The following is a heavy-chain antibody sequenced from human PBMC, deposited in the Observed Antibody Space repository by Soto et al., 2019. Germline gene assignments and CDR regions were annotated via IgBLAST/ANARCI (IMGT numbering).Heavy chain of an antibody. CDR2: IKQDGSVK. V-gene: IGHV3-7*02. J-gene: IGHJ4*01. CDR3: VGGSGWHDY. D-gene: IGHD6-19*01. CDR1: GFPFSSSW. Sequence: EVQLVESGGVLVQPGGSLRLSCAASGFPFSSSWMTWVRQTPRRGLEWVANIKQDGSVKYYVDSVKGRFTISRDNAKNSLYLHMNSLRSEDKAVYYCVGGSGWHDYWGHGTLVTVSS.